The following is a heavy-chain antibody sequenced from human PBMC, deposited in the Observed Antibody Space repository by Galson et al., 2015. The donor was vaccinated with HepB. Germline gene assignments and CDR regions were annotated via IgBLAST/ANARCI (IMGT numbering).Heavy chain of an antibody. CDR3: AKVAILGATPHYFDY. V-gene: IGHV3-23*01. J-gene: IGHJ4*02. D-gene: IGHD3-16*01. CDR2: TSVTGDHT. CDR1: GFTFTRYA. Sequence: SLRLSCAASGFTFTRYAINWVRQAPGKGLDWVSSTSVTGDHTYYGDSVKGRFTLSRDNSKNMVFLQMHTLRAEDTAVYYCAKVAILGATPHYFDYLGQGTLVTVSS.